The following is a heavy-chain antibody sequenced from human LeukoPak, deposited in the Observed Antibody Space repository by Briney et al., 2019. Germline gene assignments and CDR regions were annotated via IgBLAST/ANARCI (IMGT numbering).Heavy chain of an antibody. V-gene: IGHV4-34*01. CDR3: ARRNYDFWSGYYAVWFDP. CDR2: INHSGST. Sequence: PSETLSLTCGVYGGSFSAHYWTWIRQPPGKGLEWIGEINHSGSTNYKPSLKSRVTISVDTSNNRFSLKLSSVTAADTAVYYCARRNYDFWSGYYAVWFDPRGQGTLVTVSS. D-gene: IGHD3-3*01. J-gene: IGHJ5*02. CDR1: GGSFSAHY.